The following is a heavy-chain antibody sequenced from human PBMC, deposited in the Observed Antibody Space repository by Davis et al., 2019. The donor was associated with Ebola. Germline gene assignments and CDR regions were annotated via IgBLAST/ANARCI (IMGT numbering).Heavy chain of an antibody. J-gene: IGHJ4*02. Sequence: PSETLSLTCTVSGDSTSRSYWSWIPQPAGKGLEWIGRVYTSGTTTYNPSLRYRVTMSVDTSKNQFTLRLSSVTSADTAVYFCARGPPYFCMGGRCYSYYFDSWGQGTLVTVSS. CDR2: VYTSGTT. CDR3: ARGPPYFCMGGRCYSYYFDS. CDR1: GDSTSRSY. V-gene: IGHV4-4*07. D-gene: IGHD2-15*01.